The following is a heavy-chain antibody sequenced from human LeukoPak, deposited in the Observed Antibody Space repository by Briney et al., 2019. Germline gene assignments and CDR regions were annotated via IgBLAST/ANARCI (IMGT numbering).Heavy chain of an antibody. V-gene: IGHV1-46*01. J-gene: IGHJ4*02. CDR1: GYTFTSYY. Sequence: ASVKVSCKASGYTFTSYYMHWVRQAPGQGLEWMGIINPSGGSTSYAQEFQGRVTMTRDMSTSTVYMELSSLRSEDTAVYYCARGADYDFWSGYYYFDYWGQGTLVTVSS. CDR3: ARGADYDFWSGYYYFDY. CDR2: INPSGGST. D-gene: IGHD3-3*01.